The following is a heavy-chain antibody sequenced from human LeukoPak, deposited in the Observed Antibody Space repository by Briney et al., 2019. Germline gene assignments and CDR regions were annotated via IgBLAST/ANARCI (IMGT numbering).Heavy chain of an antibody. V-gene: IGHV1-18*04. CDR3: ARDRVTTVTTHFDY. Sequence: GESLKISCKGSGYSFTGYWIGWVRQAPGQGLEWMGWISAYNGNTNYAQKLQGRVTMTTDTSTSTAYMELRSLRSDDTAVYYCARDRVTTVTTHFDYWGPGTLVTVSS. J-gene: IGHJ4*02. CDR2: ISAYNGNT. D-gene: IGHD4-17*01. CDR1: GYSFTGYW.